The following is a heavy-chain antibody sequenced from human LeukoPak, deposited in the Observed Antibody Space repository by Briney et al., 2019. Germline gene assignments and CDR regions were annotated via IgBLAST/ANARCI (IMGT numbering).Heavy chain of an antibody. CDR3: AKELSHFDY. Sequence: PGGSLRLSCAASGFTFSSYAMSWVRQAPGKGLEWVAVISYDGSNKYYADSVKGRFTISRDNSKNTLYLQMNSLRAEDTAVYYCAKELSHFDYWGQGTLVTVSS. D-gene: IGHD3-10*01. J-gene: IGHJ4*02. V-gene: IGHV3-30*18. CDR1: GFTFSSYA. CDR2: ISYDGSNK.